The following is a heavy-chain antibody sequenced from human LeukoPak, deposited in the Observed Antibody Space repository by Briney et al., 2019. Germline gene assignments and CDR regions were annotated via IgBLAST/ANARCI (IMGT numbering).Heavy chain of an antibody. CDR2: ISGSGGST. CDR3: AKSVNYYDSSGYSYFDY. J-gene: IGHJ4*02. D-gene: IGHD3-22*01. V-gene: IGHV3-23*01. CDR1: GFTFSSYS. Sequence: GGSLRLSCAASGFTFSSYSMNWVRQAPGKGLEWVSAISGSGGSTYYADSVKGRFTISRDNSKNTLYLQMNSLRAEDTAVYYCAKSVNYYDSSGYSYFDYWGQGTLVTVSS.